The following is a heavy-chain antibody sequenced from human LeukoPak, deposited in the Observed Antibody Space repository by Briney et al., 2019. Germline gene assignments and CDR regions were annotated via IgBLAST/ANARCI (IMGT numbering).Heavy chain of an antibody. J-gene: IGHJ6*02. CDR3: AASRPYYGMDV. CDR2: IYTSASN. V-gene: IGHV4-4*07. CDR1: GDSISSYY. Sequence: SETLSLTCTVSGDSISSYYWSWIRQPAGKGVEWIGRIYTSASNIYNPSLKSRVTMSVDTSKNQFSLKLSSVTAADTAVYYCAASRPYYGMDVWGQGTTVTVSS.